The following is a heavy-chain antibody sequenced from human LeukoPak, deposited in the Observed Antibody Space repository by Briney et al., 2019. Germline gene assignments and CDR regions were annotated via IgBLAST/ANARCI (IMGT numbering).Heavy chain of an antibody. Sequence: ASVKVSCKASGYTFTSYGIRWVRQAPGQGREWMGWISAYKCNTNYAQKLQGRVTMTTDTSTSTAYMELRSLRSDDTAVYYCARHAVDTATTDYWGQGTLVTVSS. CDR3: ARHAVDTATTDY. J-gene: IGHJ4*02. CDR1: GYTFTSYG. V-gene: IGHV1-18*01. CDR2: ISAYKCNT. D-gene: IGHD5-18*01.